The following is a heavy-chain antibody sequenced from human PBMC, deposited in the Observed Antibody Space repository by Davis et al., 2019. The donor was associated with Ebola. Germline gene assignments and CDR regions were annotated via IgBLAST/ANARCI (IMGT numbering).Heavy chain of an antibody. V-gene: IGHV4-59*01. Sequence: MPSETLSLTCAVYGGSFSGYYWSWIRQPPGKGLEWIGYIYYSGSTNYNPSLKSRVTISVDTSKNQFSLKLSSVTAADTAVYYCARDVDSSSWYHWGQGTLVTVSS. J-gene: IGHJ4*02. CDR3: ARDVDSSSWYH. CDR1: GGSFSGYY. D-gene: IGHD6-13*01. CDR2: IYYSGST.